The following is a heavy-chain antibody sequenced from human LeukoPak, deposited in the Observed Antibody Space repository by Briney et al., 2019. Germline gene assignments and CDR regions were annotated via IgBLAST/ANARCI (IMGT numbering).Heavy chain of an antibody. Sequence: GGSLGLSCAASGFTFNNFEMNWVRQAPGKGLEWISYISNSATTIYYAGSVQGRFTISRDNAKNSLYLQMNSLRAEDTALYYCARRQQWDFDYWGQGTLVTVSS. V-gene: IGHV3-48*03. CDR1: GFTFNNFE. J-gene: IGHJ4*02. D-gene: IGHD5-18*01. CDR2: ISNSATTI. CDR3: ARRQQWDFDY.